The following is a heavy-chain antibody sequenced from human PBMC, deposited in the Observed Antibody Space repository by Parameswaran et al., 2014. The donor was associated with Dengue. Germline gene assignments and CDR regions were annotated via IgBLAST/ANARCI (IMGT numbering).Heavy chain of an antibody. CDR2: IYNGGST. Sequence: VRQAPGKGLEWVSVIYNGGSTYYADSVKGRFTISRDNSKNTLYLQMNSLRAEDTAVYYCAKGVLPMDTAMAENYFDYWGQGTLVTVSS. V-gene: IGHV3-53*01. D-gene: IGHD5-18*01. CDR3: AKGVLPMDTAMAENYFDY. J-gene: IGHJ4*02.